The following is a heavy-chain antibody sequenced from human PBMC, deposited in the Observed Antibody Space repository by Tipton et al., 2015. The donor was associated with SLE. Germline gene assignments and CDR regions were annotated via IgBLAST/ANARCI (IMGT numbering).Heavy chain of an antibody. Sequence: TLSLTCSVSGVSMTSYYWNWIRQPPGKGLEWIGHFSYSGSTYYNPSLKSRVTISVDTSKNQLSLRLSSVTTADTAVYYCARGREDFDIWGQGTMVTVSS. V-gene: IGHV4-59*01. D-gene: IGHD1-26*01. CDR2: FSYSGST. CDR1: GVSMTSYY. J-gene: IGHJ3*02. CDR3: ARGREDFDI.